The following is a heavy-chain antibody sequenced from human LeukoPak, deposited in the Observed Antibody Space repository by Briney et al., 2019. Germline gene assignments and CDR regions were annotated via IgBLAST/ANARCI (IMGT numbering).Heavy chain of an antibody. CDR2: ISYDGSNK. CDR3: ATSGIVGATWGEVQSDY. Sequence: GGSLRLSCAASGFTFSSYCMHWVRQAPGKGLEWVAVISYDGSNKYYADSVKGRFTISRDNSKNTLYLQMNSLRAEDTAVYYCATSGIVGATWGEVQSDYWGQGTLVTVSS. D-gene: IGHD1-26*01. CDR1: GFTFSSYC. J-gene: IGHJ4*02. V-gene: IGHV3-30*03.